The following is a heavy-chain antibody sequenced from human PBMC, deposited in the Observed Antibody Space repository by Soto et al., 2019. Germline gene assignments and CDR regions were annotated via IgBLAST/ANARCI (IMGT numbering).Heavy chain of an antibody. D-gene: IGHD2-21*02. J-gene: IGHJ4*02. CDR2: IDPDDSYT. Sequence: XESLMISWQASGYNVPGYSISRVRQMPGKGLEWMGRIDPDDSYTKYSPSFEGHVTISADNSITNAYLQWRSLKASDSAMYYCARHDPYCGGDCSSFDLWGQGNLVTVSS. CDR1: GYNVPGYS. CDR3: ARHDPYCGGDCSSFDL. V-gene: IGHV5-10-1*01.